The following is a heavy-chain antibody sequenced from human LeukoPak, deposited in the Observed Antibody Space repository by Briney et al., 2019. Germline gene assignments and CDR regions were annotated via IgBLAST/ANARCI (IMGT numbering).Heavy chain of an antibody. J-gene: IGHJ4*02. CDR2: ISGGGETT. CDR3: ARDYADYVGYFFFDY. V-gene: IGHV3-23*01. CDR1: GFTFNNYA. Sequence: GGSLRLSCAASGFTFNNYAMIWVRQAPGKGLEWVSSISGGGETTYSADSAKGRFTISRDNSQNTLYLQMNSLRAEDTAVYYCARDYADYVGYFFFDYWGQGTLVTVSS. D-gene: IGHD4-17*01.